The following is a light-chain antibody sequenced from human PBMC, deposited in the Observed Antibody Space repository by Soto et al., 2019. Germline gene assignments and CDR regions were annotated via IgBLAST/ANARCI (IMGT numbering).Light chain of an antibody. CDR1: ESISCY. CDR2: DAS. CDR3: QQRSKWPIT. J-gene: IGKJ5*01. V-gene: IGKV3-11*01. Sequence: IVLTQSPATLSLSPGERGTLSCRARESISCYLAWYQQRPGQAPRLLIYDASNRATGIPARFSGSGSGTDFTLTISGLEPEDFGVYYCQQRSKWPITFGQGTRLEIK.